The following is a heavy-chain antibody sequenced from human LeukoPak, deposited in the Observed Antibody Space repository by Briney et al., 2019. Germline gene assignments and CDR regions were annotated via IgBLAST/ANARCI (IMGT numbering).Heavy chain of an antibody. CDR2: ISGSGSTI. CDR1: GFTFSDYY. V-gene: IGHV3-11*01. J-gene: IGHJ4*02. CDR3: ARDQPAAYYYDSSGYYGLDY. Sequence: GGSLRLSCAASGFTFSDYYMSWIRQAPGKGLEWVSYISGSGSTIYYADSVKGRFTISRDNAKNSLYLQMNSLRAEDTAVYYCARDQPAAYYYDSSGYYGLDYWGQGTLVTVSS. D-gene: IGHD3-22*01.